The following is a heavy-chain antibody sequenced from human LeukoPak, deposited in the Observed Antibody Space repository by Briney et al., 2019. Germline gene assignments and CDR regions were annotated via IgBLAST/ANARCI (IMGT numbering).Heavy chain of an antibody. V-gene: IGHV4-39*07. J-gene: IGHJ4*02. CDR1: GGSISSSSYY. CDR3: ARDNRIAAAGTPFDY. Sequence: ASETLSLTCTVSGGSISSSSYYWGWIRQPPGKGLEWIGSIYYSGSTYYNPSLKSRVTISVDTSKNQFSLKLSSVTAADTVVYYCARDNRIAAAGTPFDYWGQGTLVTVSS. D-gene: IGHD6-13*01. CDR2: IYYSGST.